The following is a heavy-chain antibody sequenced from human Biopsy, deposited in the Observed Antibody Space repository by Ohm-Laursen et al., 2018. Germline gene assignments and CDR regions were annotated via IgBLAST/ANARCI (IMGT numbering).Heavy chain of an antibody. D-gene: IGHD1-26*01. Sequence: GSLRLSCAASGFTFSIYAIHWVRQAPGQGLEHVAATNSNGGTTYYVNSVKGRFTISRDNSKNTVSLQMGSLRSEDMAVYYCARGNSENNYYFAMDVWGQGTTVTVSS. V-gene: IGHV3-64*01. CDR3: ARGNSENNYYFAMDV. CDR1: GFTFSIYA. J-gene: IGHJ6*02. CDR2: TNSNGGTT.